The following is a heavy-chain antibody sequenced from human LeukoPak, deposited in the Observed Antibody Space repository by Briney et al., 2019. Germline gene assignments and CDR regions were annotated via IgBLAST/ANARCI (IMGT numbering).Heavy chain of an antibody. D-gene: IGHD4-17*01. Sequence: LSLTCAVYGGSFSGFSWNWVRQAPGKGLEWVSYIGSSGSTVYYADSVKGRFTISRDNAKNSLYLQMNSLRDEDTAVYYCARDTLVYADSPDAFDIWGQGTMVTVSS. CDR3: ARDTLVYADSPDAFDI. CDR2: IGSSGSTV. J-gene: IGHJ3*02. CDR1: GGSFSGFS. V-gene: IGHV3-48*03.